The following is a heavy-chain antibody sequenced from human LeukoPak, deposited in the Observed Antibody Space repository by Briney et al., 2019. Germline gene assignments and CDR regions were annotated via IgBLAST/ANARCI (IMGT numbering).Heavy chain of an antibody. J-gene: IGHJ4*02. CDR2: ISSSSSYI. V-gene: IGHV3-21*01. Sequence: PGGSLRLSCAASGFTFSSYSMNWVRQAPGKGLEWVSSISSSSSYIYYADSVKGRFTISRDNAKNSLYLQMNSLRAEDTAVCYCARTVSGSYYNHFDYWGQGTLVTVSS. CDR3: ARTVSGSYYNHFDY. CDR1: GFTFSSYS. D-gene: IGHD3-10*01.